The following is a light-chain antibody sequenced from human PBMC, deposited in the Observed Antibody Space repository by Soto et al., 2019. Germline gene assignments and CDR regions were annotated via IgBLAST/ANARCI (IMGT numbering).Light chain of an antibody. V-gene: IGLV2-14*01. J-gene: IGLJ2*01. Sequence: QSALTQPASVSGSPGQSITISCTGTSSDVGDHNYVSWFQHHPGHAPQLMIFEVSHRPSGVSNRFFASKSGNTASLTISGLEDEDEAYYYCSVYTITSTLVFGGGTKLTVL. CDR1: SSDVGDHNY. CDR3: SVYTITSTLV. CDR2: EVS.